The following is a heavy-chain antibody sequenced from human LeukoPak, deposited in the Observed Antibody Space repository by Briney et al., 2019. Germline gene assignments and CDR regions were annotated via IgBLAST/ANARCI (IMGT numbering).Heavy chain of an antibody. CDR3: AREGGYPRCFDY. CDR2: IYTSGST. J-gene: IGHJ4*02. CDR1: GGSISSGSYY. V-gene: IGHV4-61*02. Sequence: PSETLSLTCTVSGGSISSGSYYWSWIRQPAGKGLEWIGRIYTSGSTNYNPSLKSRVTISVDTSKNQFSLKLSSVTAADTAVYYCAREGGYPRCFDYWGQGTLVTVSS. D-gene: IGHD3-16*02.